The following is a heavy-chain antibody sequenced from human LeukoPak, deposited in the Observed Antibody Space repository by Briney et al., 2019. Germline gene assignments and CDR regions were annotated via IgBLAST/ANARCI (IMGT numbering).Heavy chain of an antibody. J-gene: IGHJ4*02. Sequence: GGSLKLSCAASGFTFSGSAMHWVRQASGKGLEWVGRIRSKVNGYAPAYGASVNGRFTISRDDSKNTAYLQMNSLKTEDTAVYYCTRHVGYHSGYFDYWGQGALVTVSS. V-gene: IGHV3-73*01. CDR3: TRHVGYHSGYFDY. D-gene: IGHD2-15*01. CDR2: IRSKVNGYAP. CDR1: GFTFSGSA.